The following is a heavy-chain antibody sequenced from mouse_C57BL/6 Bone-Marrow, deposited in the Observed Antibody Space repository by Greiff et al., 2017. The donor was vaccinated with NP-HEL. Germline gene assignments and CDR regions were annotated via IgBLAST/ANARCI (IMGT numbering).Heavy chain of an antibody. CDR1: GFTFSSYA. CDR3: ARDEYYGSRYFDY. J-gene: IGHJ2*01. V-gene: IGHV5-4*01. D-gene: IGHD1-1*01. Sequence: EVKLVESGGGLVKPGGSLKLSCAASGFTFSSYAMSWVRQTPETRLEWVATISDGGSYTYYPDNVKGRFTISRDNAKNNLYLQMSHLKSEDTAMYYCARDEYYGSRYFDYWGQGTTLTVSS. CDR2: ISDGGSYT.